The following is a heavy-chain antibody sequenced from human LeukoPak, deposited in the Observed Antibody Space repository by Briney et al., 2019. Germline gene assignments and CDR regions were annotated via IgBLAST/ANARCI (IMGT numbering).Heavy chain of an antibody. V-gene: IGHV1-69*01. J-gene: IGHJ3*02. D-gene: IGHD2-2*01. CDR2: IIPIFGTA. Sequence: GASVKVSCTASGGTFSSYAISWVRQAPGQGLEWMGGIIPIFGTANYAQKFQGRVTITADESTSTAYMELSSLRSEDTAVYYCATDLSSTSWDAFDIWGQGTMVTVSS. CDR1: GGTFSSYA. CDR3: ATDLSSTSWDAFDI.